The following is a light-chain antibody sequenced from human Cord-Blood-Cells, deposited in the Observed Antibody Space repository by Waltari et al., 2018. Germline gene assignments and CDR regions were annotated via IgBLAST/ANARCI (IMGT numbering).Light chain of an antibody. Sequence: QSALTQPASASGSPGQSITISCTGPSSDVGSYTLVSWYQQHPGKAPKLMIYEVSKRPSGVSNRFSGSKSGNTASLTISGLQAEDEADCYCCSYAGSVVFGGGTKLTVL. CDR2: EVS. CDR1: SSDVGSYTL. V-gene: IGLV2-23*02. CDR3: CSYAGSVV. J-gene: IGLJ2*01.